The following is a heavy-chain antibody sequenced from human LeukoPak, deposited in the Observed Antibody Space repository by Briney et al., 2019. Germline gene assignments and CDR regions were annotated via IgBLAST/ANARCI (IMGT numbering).Heavy chain of an antibody. CDR2: ISDGGET. D-gene: IGHD2-8*01. CDR1: GFTFSNHG. J-gene: IGHJ4*02. Sequence: PGGSLSPYCAASGFTFSNHGLNWVRQAPGKGLEWVSAISDGGETFYADSVKGRFTISRDNSKNTLYLQMNSLRAVDTALYYCATSFTRISILMHKWGEGALVTVSS. CDR3: ATSFTRISILMHK. V-gene: IGHV3-23*01.